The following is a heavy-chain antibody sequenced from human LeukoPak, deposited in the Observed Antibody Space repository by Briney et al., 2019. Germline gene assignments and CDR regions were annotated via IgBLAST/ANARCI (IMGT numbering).Heavy chain of an antibody. J-gene: IGHJ4*02. Sequence: ASVKVSCKASGGTFSSYAISWVRQAPGQGLEWMGGIIPIFGTANYAQKFQGRVTITADESTSTAYIELSSLRSEDTAVYYCASGLRGYSYGYEFDYWGQGTLVTVSS. D-gene: IGHD5-18*01. CDR3: ASGLRGYSYGYEFDY. V-gene: IGHV1-69*13. CDR1: GGTFSSYA. CDR2: IIPIFGTA.